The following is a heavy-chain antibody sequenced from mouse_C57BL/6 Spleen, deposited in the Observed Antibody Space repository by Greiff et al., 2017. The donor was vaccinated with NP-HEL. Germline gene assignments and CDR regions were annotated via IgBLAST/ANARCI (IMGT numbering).Heavy chain of an antibody. Sequence: EVKLVESGGDLVKPGGSLKLSCAASGFTFSSYGMSWVRQTPDKRLEWVATISSGGSYTYYPDSVKGRFTISRDNAKNTLYLQMSSLKSEDTAMYYCARLDYYGSSYRYFDVWGTGTTVTVSS. V-gene: IGHV5-6*02. CDR1: GFTFSSYG. CDR3: ARLDYYGSSYRYFDV. J-gene: IGHJ1*03. CDR2: ISSGGSYT. D-gene: IGHD1-1*01.